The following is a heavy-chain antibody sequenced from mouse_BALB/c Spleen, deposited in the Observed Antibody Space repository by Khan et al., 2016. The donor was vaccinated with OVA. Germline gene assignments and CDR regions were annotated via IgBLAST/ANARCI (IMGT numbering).Heavy chain of an antibody. D-gene: IGHD1-3*01. Sequence: QVQLQQPGAELVNPGASVNLSCKASGYTFTSYWMHRVKQRPGQGLEWIGEINPSNVRTNYNEKFKSKATLTVDKSSSTAYMQLSSPTSEDSAVYYCTRQLINYDYWGQGTTLTVSS. V-gene: IGHV1S81*02. CDR3: TRQLINYDY. CDR1: GYTFTSYW. CDR2: INPSNVRT. J-gene: IGHJ2*01.